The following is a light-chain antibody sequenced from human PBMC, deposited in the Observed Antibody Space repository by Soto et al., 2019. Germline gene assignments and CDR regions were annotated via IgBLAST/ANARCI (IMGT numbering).Light chain of an antibody. Sequence: EIVLTQSPATLSLSPGEIAILSFSASQSVSSYLAWYQQKPGQAPRLLIYDASNRATGIPARFSGSGSGTDFTLTISGLEPEDFAVYYCQQRSNWPPITFGQGTRLEIK. J-gene: IGKJ5*01. CDR3: QQRSNWPPIT. CDR1: QSVSSY. V-gene: IGKV3-11*01. CDR2: DAS.